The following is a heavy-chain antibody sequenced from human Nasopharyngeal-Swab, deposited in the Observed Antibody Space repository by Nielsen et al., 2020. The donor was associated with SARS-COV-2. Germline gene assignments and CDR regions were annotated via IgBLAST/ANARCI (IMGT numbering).Heavy chain of an antibody. Sequence: WIRQPPGKGLEWIGDINHSANTNYNPSLKSRVIISIDTSKNQFSLRLNSVTAADTAVYYCARGSGLIDRWGQGDLVTVSS. V-gene: IGHV4-34*01. CDR2: INHSANT. D-gene: IGHD3-10*01. CDR3: ARGSGLIDR. J-gene: IGHJ5*02.